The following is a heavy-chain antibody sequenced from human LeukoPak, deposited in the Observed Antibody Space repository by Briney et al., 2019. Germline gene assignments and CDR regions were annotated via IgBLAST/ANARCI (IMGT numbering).Heavy chain of an antibody. D-gene: IGHD6-6*01. V-gene: IGHV3-64*01. Sequence: GGSLRLSCAAPGFTFSRYAMHWLRQAPGKGLEYVSAISSNVGSTYYANSVKGRFTISRDNSKNTLYLQMGSLRAEDMAVYYCARGPRYSSSSYYFDYWGQGTLVTVSS. CDR1: GFTFSRYA. J-gene: IGHJ4*02. CDR2: ISSNVGST. CDR3: ARGPRYSSSSYYFDY.